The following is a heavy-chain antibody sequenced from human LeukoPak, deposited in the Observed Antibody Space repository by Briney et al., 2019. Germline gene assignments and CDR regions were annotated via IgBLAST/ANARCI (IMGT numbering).Heavy chain of an antibody. CDR3: AKEGDSSGWPPDGAFDI. CDR1: GFTVSSNY. D-gene: IGHD6-19*01. Sequence: PGGSLRLSCAASGFTVSSNYMSWVRQAPGKGLEWVSVIYSGGSTYYADSVKGRFTISRDNSKNTLYLQMNSLRAEDTAVYYCAKEGDSSGWPPDGAFDIWGQGTMVTVSS. V-gene: IGHV3-53*01. J-gene: IGHJ3*02. CDR2: IYSGGST.